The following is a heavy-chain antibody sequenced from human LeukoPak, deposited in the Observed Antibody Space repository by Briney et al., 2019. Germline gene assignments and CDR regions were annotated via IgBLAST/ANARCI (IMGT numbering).Heavy chain of an antibody. Sequence: GGPLRLSCAASGFIFSSYEMNWVRQALGKGLEWGSYISNSGSNIYYADYVEGRFTISADNAKNSLYLQMNSLRAEDTAVYYCARDAGFGESREAYYYYYMDVWGKGTTVTVSS. CDR2: ISNSGSNI. CDR3: ARDAGFGESREAYYYYYMDV. V-gene: IGHV3-48*03. D-gene: IGHD3-10*01. J-gene: IGHJ6*03. CDR1: GFIFSSYE.